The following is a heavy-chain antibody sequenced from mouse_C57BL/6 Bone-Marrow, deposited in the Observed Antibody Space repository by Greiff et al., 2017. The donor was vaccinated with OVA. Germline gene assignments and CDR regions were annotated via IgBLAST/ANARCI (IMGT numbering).Heavy chain of an antibody. Sequence: QVQLQQPGAELVKPGASVKLSCKASGYTFTSYWMHWVKQRPGRGLEWIGRIDPNSGGTKYNEKFKSQATLTVDKPSSTAYMQLRSLTSEDSAVYYCARSGRLLRRFYAMDYWGQGTSVTVSS. J-gene: IGHJ4*01. CDR3: ARSGRLLRRFYAMDY. CDR1: GYTFTSYW. CDR2: IDPNSGGT. D-gene: IGHD3-1*01. V-gene: IGHV1-72*01.